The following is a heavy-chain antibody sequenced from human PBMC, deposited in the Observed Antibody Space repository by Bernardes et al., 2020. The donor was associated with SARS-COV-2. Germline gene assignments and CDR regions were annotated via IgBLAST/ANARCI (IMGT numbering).Heavy chain of an antibody. CDR3: ARHRYSSGWDRSDYFDF. V-gene: IGHV4-59*08. CDR1: GGSITYYY. CDR2: VYYTGSS. J-gene: IGHJ4*02. Sequence: LSLTCTVSGGSITYYYWSWIRQPPGKGLEWIGYVYYTGSSNYSPSLKSRVSMSVGPSQYQFSLNLTSVTATDTAVYYCARHRYSSGWDRSDYFDFWGRGILVTVSS. D-gene: IGHD6-19*01.